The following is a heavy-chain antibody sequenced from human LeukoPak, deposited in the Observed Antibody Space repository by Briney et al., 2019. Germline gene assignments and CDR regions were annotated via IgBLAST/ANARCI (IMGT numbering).Heavy chain of an antibody. D-gene: IGHD3-22*01. J-gene: IGHJ4*02. Sequence: GGSLRLSSAASGFTFSGYAMTWVRQAPGKGLEWVASITYNGDFTYYLDSVKGRFTISRDNSKNTLYLQMNNLRGEDTALYYCAKDGLYFDGSAHIYYFDAWGQGALVAVSS. V-gene: IGHV3-23*01. CDR3: AKDGLYFDGSAHIYYFDA. CDR2: ITYNGDFT. CDR1: GFTFSGYA.